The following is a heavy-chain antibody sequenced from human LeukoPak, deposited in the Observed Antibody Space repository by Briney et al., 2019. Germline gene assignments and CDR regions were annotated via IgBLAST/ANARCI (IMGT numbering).Heavy chain of an antibody. CDR2: IYSAGNT. Sequence: PGGSLRLSCAASGFTVNSYYMSWVRQAPGKGLEWISVIYSAGNTYYADSVMGRFTTSRDISKNTLYLQMDSLRAGDTAIYYCATANWWGQGTLVTVSS. CDR1: GFTVNSYY. CDR3: ATANW. D-gene: IGHD4/OR15-4a*01. V-gene: IGHV3-53*01. J-gene: IGHJ4*02.